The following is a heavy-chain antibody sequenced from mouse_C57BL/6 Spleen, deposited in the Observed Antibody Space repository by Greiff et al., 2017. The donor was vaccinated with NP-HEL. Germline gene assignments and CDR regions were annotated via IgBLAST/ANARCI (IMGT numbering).Heavy chain of an antibody. CDR3: TRGGYYDYYAMDY. CDR2: ISSGGDYI. D-gene: IGHD2-3*01. CDR1: GFTFSSYA. V-gene: IGHV5-9-1*02. J-gene: IGHJ4*01. Sequence: EVQGVESGEGLVKPGGSLKLSCAASGFTFSSYAMSWVRQTPEKRLEWVAYISSGGDYIYYADTVKGRFTISRDNARNTLYLQMSSLKSEDTAMYYCTRGGYYDYYAMDYWGQGTSVTVSS.